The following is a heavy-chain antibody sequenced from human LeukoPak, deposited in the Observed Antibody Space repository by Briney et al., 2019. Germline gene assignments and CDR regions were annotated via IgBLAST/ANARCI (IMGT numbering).Heavy chain of an antibody. CDR3: ARLDVVMVRGGDY. Sequence: SETLSLTCTVSGGSISSGSYYWSWIRQPAGKGLEWIGRIYTSGSTNYNPSLKSRVTISVDTSKNQFSLKLSSVTAADTAVYYCARLDVVMVRGGDYWGQGTLVTVSS. D-gene: IGHD3-10*01. J-gene: IGHJ4*02. V-gene: IGHV4-61*02. CDR2: IYTSGST. CDR1: GGSISSGSYY.